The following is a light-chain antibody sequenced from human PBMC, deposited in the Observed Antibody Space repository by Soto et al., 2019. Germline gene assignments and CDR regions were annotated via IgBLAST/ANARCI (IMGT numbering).Light chain of an antibody. CDR3: QQYYITPIT. CDR1: QTVLYSSNNKNY. V-gene: IGKV4-1*01. Sequence: DIVMTQSPDSLAVCLGERATINCKSSQTVLYSSNNKNYLAWYQQKSGQPPKLLIYWASTRESGVPDRFSGSGSGTDFTLTVSSLQAEDVALYYCQQYYITPITFGQGTRLEIK. CDR2: WAS. J-gene: IGKJ5*01.